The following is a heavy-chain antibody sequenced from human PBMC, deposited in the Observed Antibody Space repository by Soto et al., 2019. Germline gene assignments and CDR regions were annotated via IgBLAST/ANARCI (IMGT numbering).Heavy chain of an antibody. Sequence: QVQLVQSGAEVKKPGASVKVSCKGSGYTFTSYAMHWVRQAPGQRIEWMGWINAGNGNTKYSQKFHGRVTITRDTSASTAYMELSSLRSEDTAVYYCARGGSLYWYFDLWGRGTLVTVSS. D-gene: IGHD1-26*01. CDR3: ARGGSLYWYFDL. J-gene: IGHJ2*01. V-gene: IGHV1-3*01. CDR1: GYTFTSYA. CDR2: INAGNGNT.